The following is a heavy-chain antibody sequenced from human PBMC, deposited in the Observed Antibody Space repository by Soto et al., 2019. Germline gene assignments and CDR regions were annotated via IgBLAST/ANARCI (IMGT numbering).Heavy chain of an antibody. J-gene: IGHJ4*02. CDR2: IIPILGTP. Sequence: QVQLVQSGAEVKKPGSSVKVSCKASGDTFSNYAISWVRQAPGQGLAWMGGIIPILGTPTYAQKFQGRVTITADKSTSTAYMELSSLRSEDTAVYYCARERSRYDRSGYYRPDYWGQGTLVTVSS. V-gene: IGHV1-69*06. CDR1: GDTFSNYA. D-gene: IGHD3-22*01. CDR3: ARERSRYDRSGYYRPDY.